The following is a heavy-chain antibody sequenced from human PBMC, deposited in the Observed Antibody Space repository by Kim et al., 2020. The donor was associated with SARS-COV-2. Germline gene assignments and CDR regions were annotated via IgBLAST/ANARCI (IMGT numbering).Heavy chain of an antibody. Sequence: ASVKVSCKASGYTFTSYGISWVRQAPGQGLEWMGWISAYNGNTNYAQKLQGRVTMTTDTSTSTAYMELRSLRSDDTAVYYCARDGRGWFGGLDFDYWGQGTLVTVSS. CDR1: GYTFTSYG. CDR3: ARDGRGWFGGLDFDY. V-gene: IGHV1-18*04. J-gene: IGHJ4*02. CDR2: ISAYNGNT. D-gene: IGHD3-10*01.